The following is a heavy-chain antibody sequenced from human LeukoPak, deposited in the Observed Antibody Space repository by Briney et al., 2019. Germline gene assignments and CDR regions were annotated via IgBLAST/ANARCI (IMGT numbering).Heavy chain of an antibody. J-gene: IGHJ4*02. V-gene: IGHV4-34*01. CDR3: AQGGCSGGSCYPLGY. CDR1: GGSFSGYY. D-gene: IGHD2-15*01. CDR2: INHSGST. Sequence: SETLSLTCAVYGGSFSGYYWSWIRQPPGKGLEWIGEINHSGSTNYDPSLKSRVTISVDTSKNQFSLKLSPVTAADTAVYYCAQGGCSGGSCYPLGYWGQGTLVTVSS.